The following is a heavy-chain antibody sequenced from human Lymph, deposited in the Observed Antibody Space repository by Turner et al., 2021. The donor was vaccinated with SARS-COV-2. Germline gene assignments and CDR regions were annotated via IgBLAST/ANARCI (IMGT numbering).Heavy chain of an antibody. CDR3: AKDGYDGIYCGGGSCYSGWFDP. D-gene: IGHD2-15*01. J-gene: IGHJ5*02. Sequence: EVQLLESGGGLVQPGGSLRLSCAPSGFTFTSYTMSWVRQAPGKGLEWVSAISGSGASTYYADSVKGRFTISRDNSKNTLYLQMNSLRVEDTAVYYCAKDGYDGIYCGGGSCYSGWFDPWGHGTLVTVSS. V-gene: IGHV3-23*01. CDR1: GFTFTSYT. CDR2: ISGSGAST.